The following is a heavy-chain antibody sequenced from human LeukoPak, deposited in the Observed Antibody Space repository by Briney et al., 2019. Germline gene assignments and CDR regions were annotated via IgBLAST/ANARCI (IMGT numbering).Heavy chain of an antibody. Sequence: SETLSLTCTVSGGSISSYYWSWIRQPPGKGLEWIGEINHSGSTNYYESLKSRVTISVDTSKNQFSLKLSSVTAADTAMFYCARVRDPYYYYMDVWGKGTTVTVSS. CDR2: INHSGST. J-gene: IGHJ6*03. CDR1: GGSISSYY. V-gene: IGHV4-34*01. D-gene: IGHD5-24*01. CDR3: ARVRDPYYYYMDV.